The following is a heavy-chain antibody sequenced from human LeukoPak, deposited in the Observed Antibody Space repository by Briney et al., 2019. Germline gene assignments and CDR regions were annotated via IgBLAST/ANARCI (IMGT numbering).Heavy chain of an antibody. CDR1: GGSFSGYY. CDR3: AREVDYGDYPNWFDP. Sequence: SETLSLTCAVYGGSFSGYYWSWIRQPPGKGLEWIGEINHSGSTNCNPSLKSRVTISVDTSKNQFSLKLSSVTAADTAVYHCAREVDYGDYPNWFDPWGQGTLVTVSS. CDR2: INHSGST. J-gene: IGHJ5*02. V-gene: IGHV4-34*01. D-gene: IGHD4-17*01.